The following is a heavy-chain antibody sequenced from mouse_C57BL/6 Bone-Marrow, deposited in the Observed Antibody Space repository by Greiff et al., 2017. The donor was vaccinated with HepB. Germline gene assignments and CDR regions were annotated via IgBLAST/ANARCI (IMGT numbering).Heavy chain of an antibody. Sequence: QVQLQQSGAELVRPGTSVKLSCKASGYTFTSYWMHWVKQRPGQGLEWIGVIDPSDSYTNYNQKFKGKATLTVDTSCSTAYMQLSSLTSEDSAVYYCARGGFYDGYYLAWFAYWGQGTLVTVSA. CDR3: ARGGFYDGYYLAWFAY. CDR2: IDPSDSYT. D-gene: IGHD2-3*01. J-gene: IGHJ3*01. CDR1: GYTFTSYW. V-gene: IGHV1-59*01.